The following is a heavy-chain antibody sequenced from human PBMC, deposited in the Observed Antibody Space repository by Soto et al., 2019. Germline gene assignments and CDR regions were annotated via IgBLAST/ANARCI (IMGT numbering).Heavy chain of an antibody. CDR1: GYTFSNYG. D-gene: IGHD2-2*01. CDR3: ARVVPGAEAWFGP. V-gene: IGHV1-18*01. J-gene: IGHJ5*02. CDR2: ISLYSDGT. Sequence: VASLKVCCKTSGYTFSNYGITWVRQAPGQPLEWLGWISLYSDGTNYAQKFQGRVSMTTDTSTTTAYMELRSLRSDDTAVYYCARVVPGAEAWFGPWGQGTLVTVSS.